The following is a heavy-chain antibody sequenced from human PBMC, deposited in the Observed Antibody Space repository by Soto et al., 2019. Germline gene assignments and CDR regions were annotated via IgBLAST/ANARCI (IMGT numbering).Heavy chain of an antibody. CDR3: ARGPGEFRWLAYFDY. J-gene: IGHJ4*02. CDR1: GYTFTSYG. D-gene: IGHD6-19*01. V-gene: IGHV1-18*01. Sequence: QVQLVQSGAEVKKPGASVKVSCKASGYTFTSYGIIWVRQAPGQGLEWMGWISAYNGTTHYAQKLHGIVTMTTDTPTSTAYMELRSLRSDDTAVYYCARGPGEFRWLAYFDYWGQGTLVTVSS. CDR2: ISAYNGTT.